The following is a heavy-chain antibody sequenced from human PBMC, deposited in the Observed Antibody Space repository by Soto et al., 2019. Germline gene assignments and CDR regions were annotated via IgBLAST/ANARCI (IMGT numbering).Heavy chain of an antibody. CDR2: INPSGGST. Sequence: QVQLVESGAEVREPGASVKVSCRASGYTFTTYYIHWVRQAPGQGLEWVGIINPSGGSTSYAQRFKGRVTMTRDTSTSTVYMELSSLTSEDTAVYYCARDRGIAVAAGAIDYWGQGTLVTVSS. J-gene: IGHJ4*02. CDR3: ARDRGIAVAAGAIDY. CDR1: GYTFTTYY. V-gene: IGHV1-46*01. D-gene: IGHD6-19*01.